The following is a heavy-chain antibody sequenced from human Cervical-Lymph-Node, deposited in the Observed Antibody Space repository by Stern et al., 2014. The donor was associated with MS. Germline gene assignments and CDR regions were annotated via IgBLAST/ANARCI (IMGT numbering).Heavy chain of an antibody. J-gene: IGHJ4*02. CDR2: IYSSGST. CDR1: GGSVSNYY. Sequence: QLQLQESVPGLVKPSETLSLTCTVSGGSVSNYYWTWIRQPPEKGLEWSGYIYSSGSTKYNPSLKSRATISIDTPKNQFSLKLTSVTAADTAVYYCARISHPAGSGWYEDYWGQGTLVTVSS. CDR3: ARISHPAGSGWYEDY. V-gene: IGHV4-59*02. D-gene: IGHD6-19*01.